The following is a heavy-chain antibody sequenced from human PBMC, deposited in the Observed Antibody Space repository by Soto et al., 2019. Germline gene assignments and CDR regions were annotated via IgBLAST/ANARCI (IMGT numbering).Heavy chain of an antibody. J-gene: IGHJ4*02. CDR1: GGSISSGGYS. Sequence: PSETLSLTCAVSGGSISSGGYSWSWIRQPPGKGLEWIGYIYHSGSTYYNPSLKSRVTISVDRSKNQFSLKLSSVTAADTAVYYCATKGVVGATTFDYWGQGTLVTVSS. CDR2: IYHSGST. CDR3: ATKGVVGATTFDY. V-gene: IGHV4-30-2*01. D-gene: IGHD1-26*01.